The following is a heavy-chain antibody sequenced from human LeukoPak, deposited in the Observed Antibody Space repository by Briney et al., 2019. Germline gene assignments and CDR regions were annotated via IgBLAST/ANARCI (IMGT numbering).Heavy chain of an antibody. D-gene: IGHD1-20*01. CDR1: GFTLLNFE. CDR3: AGIWYNWNDRQTDFAY. CDR2: ISSSGRII. J-gene: IGHJ4*02. V-gene: IGHV3-48*03. Sequence: GGSVRLSCSPSGFTLLNFEVNCVGEARGGGREGGSFISSSGRIIYHADSVKGRFTVSRDNDKKSLYLQMNSLRAEDTAVYYCAGIWYNWNDRQTDFAYCGQGTLVTASS.